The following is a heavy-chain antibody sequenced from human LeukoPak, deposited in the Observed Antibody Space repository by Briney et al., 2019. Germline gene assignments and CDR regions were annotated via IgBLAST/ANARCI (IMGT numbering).Heavy chain of an antibody. CDR1: GGSFSGYY. D-gene: IGHD2-2*01. CDR2: INHSGST. J-gene: IGHJ4*02. Sequence: PSETLSLTCAVYGGSFSGYYWSWIRQPPGKGLEWIGEINHSGSTNYNPSLKSRVTISVDTSKNQFSLKLSSVTAADTAVYYCARSRMRDIVVVPAATDASFDYWGQGTLVTVSS. V-gene: IGHV4-34*01. CDR3: ARSRMRDIVVVPAATDASFDY.